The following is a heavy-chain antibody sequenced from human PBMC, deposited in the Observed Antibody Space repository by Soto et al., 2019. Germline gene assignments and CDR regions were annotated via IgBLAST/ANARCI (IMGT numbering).Heavy chain of an antibody. J-gene: IGHJ6*02. D-gene: IGHD2-2*01. CDR2: IYPGDSDT. V-gene: IGHV5-51*01. CDR3: ARHTSNFRYYYYAMDV. CDR1: GYTFTDYW. Sequence: GESLKISCKGSGYTFTDYWIGWVRQLPGKGLEWMGIIYPGDSDTRYSPSFQGHVTITVGKSTSTAYLQWNTLKASDTAMYYCARHTSNFRYYYYAMDVLGQGTTVTASS.